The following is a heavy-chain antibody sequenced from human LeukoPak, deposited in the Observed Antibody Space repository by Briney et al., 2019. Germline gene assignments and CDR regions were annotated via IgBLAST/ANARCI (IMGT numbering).Heavy chain of an antibody. CDR2: ISSSSSYI. J-gene: IGHJ3*02. D-gene: IGHD5-12*01. CDR1: GFTFSSYS. V-gene: IGHV3-21*01. CDR3: ARGGGSHNDAFDI. Sequence: GGSLRLSCAASGFTFSSYSMNWVRQAPGKGLEWVSSISSSSSYIYYADSVKGRFTISRDNAKNSLYLQMNSLRAEDTAVYYCARGGGSHNDAFDIWGQGTMVTVSS.